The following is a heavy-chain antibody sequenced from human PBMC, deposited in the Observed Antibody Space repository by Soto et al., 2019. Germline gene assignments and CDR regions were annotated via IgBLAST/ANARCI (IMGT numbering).Heavy chain of an antibody. J-gene: IGHJ4*02. V-gene: IGHV3-23*01. CDR1: GSTLSSYA. CDR2: ITASGEKL. CDR3: ARGISSGWYYFDY. D-gene: IGHD6-19*01. Sequence: GGSLRLSCEASGSTLSSYAMTWVRQAPGKGLEWVSGITASGEKLYYADSVKGRFTVSRDNSNNTLYLQMTSLRAEDTAVYYCARGISSGWYYFDYWGLGTLVTVSS.